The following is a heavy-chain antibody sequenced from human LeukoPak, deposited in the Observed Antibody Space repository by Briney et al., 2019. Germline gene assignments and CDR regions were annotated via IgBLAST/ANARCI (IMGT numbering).Heavy chain of an antibody. CDR1: GYTFTSYG. D-gene: IGHD2-15*01. CDR3: ARDSHCGDDNCYEYFPH. CDR2: INPSSGDT. V-gene: IGHV1-2*02. J-gene: IGHJ1*01. Sequence: GASVKVSCKASGYTFTSYGISWVRQAPGQGLEWMGWINPSSGDTRSLQQFQGRVTMTRDTSINTAYMELSGLRSDDTAVYYCARDSHCGDDNCYEYFPHWGQGTLVTVSS.